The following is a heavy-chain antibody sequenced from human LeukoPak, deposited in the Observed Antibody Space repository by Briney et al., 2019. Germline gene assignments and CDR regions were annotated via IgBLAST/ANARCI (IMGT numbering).Heavy chain of an antibody. CDR3: ARGGDGYNPIDY. V-gene: IGHV1-69*04. J-gene: IGHJ4*02. D-gene: IGHD5-24*01. Sequence: ASVKVSCKASGGTFSSYAISWVRQAPGQGLEWMGRIITIIDKANSAQKCQGSVTINAEKATSPAYMELSSLRSADTAVYYCARGGDGYNPIDYWGQGTLVTVSS. CDR2: IITIIDKA. CDR1: GGTFSSYA.